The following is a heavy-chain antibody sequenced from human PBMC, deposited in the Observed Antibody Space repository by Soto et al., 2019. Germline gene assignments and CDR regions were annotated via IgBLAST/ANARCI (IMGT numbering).Heavy chain of an antibody. Sequence: GGSLRLSCAASGFTFSDYYMTWIRQAPGKWLEWVSYIVSGSDYTNYADSVKGRFTISRDNAKSSLFLEMSSLRVDDTAVYYCARLRASSWYLGGYLDYWGLGXLVTVYS. CDR3: ARLRASSWYLGGYLDY. D-gene: IGHD6-13*01. J-gene: IGHJ4*02. V-gene: IGHV3-11*06. CDR2: IVSGSDYT. CDR1: GFTFSDYY.